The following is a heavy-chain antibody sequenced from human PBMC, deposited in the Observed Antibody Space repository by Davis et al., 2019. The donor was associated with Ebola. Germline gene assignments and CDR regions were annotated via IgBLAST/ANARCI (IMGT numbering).Heavy chain of an antibody. Sequence: ESLKISCAASGFTFSNYWMSWVRQAPGKGLEWIGYIHYSGDTKSNTALKSRVTISVDTSKNQFSLKLNSVTAADTAVFYCARSNYGSGSYDSWGQGALVTVSS. V-gene: IGHV4-59*01. CDR1: GFTFSNYW. D-gene: IGHD3-10*01. CDR3: ARSNYGSGSYDS. J-gene: IGHJ5*01. CDR2: IHYSGDT.